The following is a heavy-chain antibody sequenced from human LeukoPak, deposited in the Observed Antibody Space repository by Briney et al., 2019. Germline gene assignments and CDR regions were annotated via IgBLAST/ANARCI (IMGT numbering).Heavy chain of an antibody. D-gene: IGHD5-12*01. CDR3: ARDRGYDPHYYFDY. CDR2: ISSSSSYI. J-gene: IGHJ4*02. Sequence: PGGPLKLSCAASGFTFSSYSMNWVRQAPGKGLEWVSSISSSSSYIYYADSVKGRFTISRDNAKNSLYLQVNSLRAEDTAVYYCARDRGYDPHYYFDYWGQGTLVTVSS. V-gene: IGHV3-21*01. CDR1: GFTFSSYS.